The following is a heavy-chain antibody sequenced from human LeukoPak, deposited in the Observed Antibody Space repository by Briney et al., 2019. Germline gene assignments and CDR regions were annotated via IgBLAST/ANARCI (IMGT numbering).Heavy chain of an antibody. Sequence: SETLSLTCTVSGGTIRTLYWSWIRQTPGKGLEWIGYFYHTGSTNYSPSLKSRVTISVDTSKNQFSLKLSSVTAADTAVYYCARGTQLWLPTNWFDPWGQGTLVTVSS. CDR3: ARGTQLWLPTNWFDP. D-gene: IGHD5-18*01. CDR2: FYHTGST. V-gene: IGHV4-59*11. J-gene: IGHJ5*02. CDR1: GGTIRTLY.